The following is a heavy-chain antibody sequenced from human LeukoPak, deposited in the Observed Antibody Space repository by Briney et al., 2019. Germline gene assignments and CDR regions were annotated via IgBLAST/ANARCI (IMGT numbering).Heavy chain of an antibody. J-gene: IGHJ3*02. Sequence: SVKVSCKASGGTFSSYAISWVRQAPGQGLEWMGRIIPSFGTANYAQQFQGRVTVTTDESTSTAYMELSSLRSEDTAVYYCARGGASDDAFDIWGKGTMVTVSS. CDR1: GGTFSSYA. D-gene: IGHD4/OR15-4a*01. CDR2: IIPSFGTA. CDR3: ARGGASDDAFDI. V-gene: IGHV1-69*05.